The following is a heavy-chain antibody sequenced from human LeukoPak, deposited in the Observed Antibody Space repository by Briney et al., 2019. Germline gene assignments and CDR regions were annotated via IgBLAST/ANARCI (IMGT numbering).Heavy chain of an antibody. CDR2: INPNSGGT. D-gene: IGHD3-10*01. J-gene: IGHJ4*02. V-gene: IGHV1-2*02. Sequence: ASVTVSCKASGYTFTGYYMHWVRQXPGQGXEWMGWINPNSGGTNYAQKFEGRVTMTRDTSTSTGYMELNRLRSDDTAVYYCARDRDYGSGIFDYWGQGTLVYVSS. CDR3: ARDRDYGSGIFDY. CDR1: GYTFTGYY.